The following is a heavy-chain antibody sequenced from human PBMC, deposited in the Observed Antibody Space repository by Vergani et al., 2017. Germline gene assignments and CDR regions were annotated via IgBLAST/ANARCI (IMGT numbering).Heavy chain of an antibody. V-gene: IGHV5-51*01. CDR2: IYPGDSDT. Sequence: EVQLVQSGAEVKKPGESLKISCKGSGYSFTSYWIGWVRQMPGKGLEWMGIIYPGDSDTRYSPSFQGQVTISADNSISTAYLQWSSLKASDTAMYYCARRAFFPTGSTVNDAFDIWGQGTMVTVSS. CDR1: GYSFTSYW. D-gene: IGHD4-17*01. CDR3: ARRAFFPTGSTVNDAFDI. J-gene: IGHJ3*02.